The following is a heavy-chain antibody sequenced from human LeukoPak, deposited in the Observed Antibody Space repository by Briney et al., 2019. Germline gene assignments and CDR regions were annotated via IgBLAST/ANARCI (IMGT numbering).Heavy chain of an antibody. CDR2: IHPSGNF. CDR1: GGSFTGYY. Sequence: SETLSLTCAVYGGSFTGYYYSWIRQPPGKGLEWVGEIHPSGNFNYNPSLESRVTMSADTSKNQFSLRLTSVTAADTAFYYCARGTDRSKAGDHWGQGTLITVSS. V-gene: IGHV4-34*01. D-gene: IGHD4-11*01. CDR3: ARGTDRSKAGDH. J-gene: IGHJ4*02.